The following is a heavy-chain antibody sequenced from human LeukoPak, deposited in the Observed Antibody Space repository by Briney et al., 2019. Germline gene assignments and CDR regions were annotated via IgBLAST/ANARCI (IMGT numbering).Heavy chain of an antibody. CDR1: GFTFGSYA. J-gene: IGHJ4*02. Sequence: PGGSLRLSCAASGFTFGSYAMSWVRQAPGKGLEWVSAISGSGGSTYYADSVKGRFTISRDNSKNTLYLQMNSLRAEDTAVYYCAKDIGSSSIFDYWGQGTLVTVSS. D-gene: IGHD6-13*01. CDR3: AKDIGSSSIFDY. V-gene: IGHV3-23*01. CDR2: ISGSGGST.